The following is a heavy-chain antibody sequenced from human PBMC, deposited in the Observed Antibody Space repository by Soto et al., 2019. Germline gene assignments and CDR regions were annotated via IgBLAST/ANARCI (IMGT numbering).Heavy chain of an antibody. CDR1: GGSISSYY. V-gene: IGHV4-4*07. J-gene: IGHJ5*02. CDR2: VYSSGGT. Sequence: SETLSPTGPVSGGSISSYYWTWIRQPAGKGLEWIGRVYSSGGTHYNPSLKSRVTISLDTSKNQFSLRLLSVTDADTAVYYCARGQRFSDWFDPWGQGTLVTASS. D-gene: IGHD3-3*01. CDR3: ARGQRFSDWFDP.